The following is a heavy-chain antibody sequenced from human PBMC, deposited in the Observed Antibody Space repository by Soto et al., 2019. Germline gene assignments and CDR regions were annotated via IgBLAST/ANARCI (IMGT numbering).Heavy chain of an antibody. J-gene: IGHJ6*03. D-gene: IGHD3-10*01. Sequence: GGSLRLSCAASGFTFSDDYMSWIRQAPGKGLEWVSYISSSGSTIYYADSVKGRFTISRDNAKNSLYLQMNSLRAEDTAVYYCARCRRGVRGVYSYYYYMYVWGKGTTVTVAS. CDR3: ARCRRGVRGVYSYYYYMYV. CDR1: GFTFSDDY. V-gene: IGHV3-11*01. CDR2: ISSSGSTI.